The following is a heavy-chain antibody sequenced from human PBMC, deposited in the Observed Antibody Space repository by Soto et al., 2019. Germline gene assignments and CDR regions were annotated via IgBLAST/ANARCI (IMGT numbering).Heavy chain of an antibody. CDR3: GRDIGHAFDY. CDR1: GFTFSSYE. J-gene: IGHJ4*02. V-gene: IGHV3-48*03. Sequence: EVQLVESGGGLVQPGGSLRLSCAASGFTFSSYEMNWVRQAPGKGLEWVSYISSSGSTIYYAVSVKGRFTISRDNAKNSLYLQMNSLRAEDTAVYYCGRDIGHAFDYWGQGTLVTDSS. CDR2: ISSSGSTI. D-gene: IGHD2-21*02.